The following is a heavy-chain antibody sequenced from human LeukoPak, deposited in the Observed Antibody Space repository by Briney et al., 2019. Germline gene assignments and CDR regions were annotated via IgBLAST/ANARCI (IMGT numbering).Heavy chain of an antibody. CDR2: IKQDGSEK. CDR3: ARDLRPDIVATIPDY. Sequence: GGSLRLSCAASGFTFSSYWMSWVRQAPGEGLEWVANIKQDGSEKYYVDSVKGRFTISRDNAKNSLYLQMNSLRAEDTAVYYCARDLRPDIVATIPDYWGQGTLVTVSS. J-gene: IGHJ4*02. CDR1: GFTFSSYW. D-gene: IGHD5-12*01. V-gene: IGHV3-7*01.